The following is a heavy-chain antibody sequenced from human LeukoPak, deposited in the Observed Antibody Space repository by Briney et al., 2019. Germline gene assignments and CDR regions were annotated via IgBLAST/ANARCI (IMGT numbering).Heavy chain of an antibody. J-gene: IGHJ4*02. CDR2: IIPILGIA. V-gene: IGHV1-69*04. D-gene: IGHD2-2*01. CDR1: GGTFSSYT. CDR3: AREYCSSTSCSYYFDY. Sequence: ASVKVSCKASGGTFSSYTISWVRQAPGQGLEWMGRIIPILGIANYAQKFQGRVTITADKSTSTAYMELSSLRSGDTAVYYCAREYCSSTSCSYYFDYWGQGTLVTVSS.